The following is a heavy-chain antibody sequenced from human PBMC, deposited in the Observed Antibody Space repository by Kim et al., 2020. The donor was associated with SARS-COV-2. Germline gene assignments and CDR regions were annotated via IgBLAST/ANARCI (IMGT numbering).Heavy chain of an antibody. Sequence: KHYADSVKGQFTITRDNSKNPRYLQMNSLRAEDTAVYYCARDLSGYYGMDVWGQGTTVTVSS. CDR2: K. V-gene: IGHV3-33*01. D-gene: IGHD3-10*01. CDR3: ARDLSGYYGMDV. J-gene: IGHJ6*02.